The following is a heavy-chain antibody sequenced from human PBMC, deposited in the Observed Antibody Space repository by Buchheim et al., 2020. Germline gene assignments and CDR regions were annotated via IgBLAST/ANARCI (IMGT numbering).Heavy chain of an antibody. J-gene: IGHJ5*02. CDR2: IGTAGDT. Sequence: EVQLVESGGGLVQPGGSLRLSCAASGFTFSSYDMHWVRQATGKGLEWVSAIGTAGDTYYPGSVKGRFTISRENAKNSLYLQMNSLRAGDTAVYHCARWNNLGSGTQGFDPWGQGTL. V-gene: IGHV3-13*01. CDR3: ARWNNLGSGTQGFDP. CDR1: GFTFSSYD. D-gene: IGHD3-10*01.